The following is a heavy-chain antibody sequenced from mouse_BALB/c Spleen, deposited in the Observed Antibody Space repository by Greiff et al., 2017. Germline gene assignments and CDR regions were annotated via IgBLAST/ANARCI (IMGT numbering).Heavy chain of an antibody. Sequence: EVKLMESGPGLVKPSQSLSLTCTVTGYSITSDYAWNWIRQFPGNKLEWMGYISYSGSTSYNPSLKSRISITRDTSKNQFFLQLNSVTTEDTATYYCARGGYDGYYDAMDYWGQGTSVTVSS. CDR2: ISYSGST. CDR3: ARGGYDGYYDAMDY. V-gene: IGHV3-2*02. CDR1: GYSITSDYA. J-gene: IGHJ4*01. D-gene: IGHD2-3*01.